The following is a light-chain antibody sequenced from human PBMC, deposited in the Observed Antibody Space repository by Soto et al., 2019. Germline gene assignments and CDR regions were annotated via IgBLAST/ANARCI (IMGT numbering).Light chain of an antibody. Sequence: EIVMTQSPPTLSVSPGEGVALSCRASQNIISNLAWYQQKPGQAPRLLIYGASARATGIPDRFSGGGSGAEYTLTISSLQSEDFAVYYCQQYDKWPRTFGQGTKVDIK. CDR3: QQYDKWPRT. CDR2: GAS. V-gene: IGKV3-15*01. J-gene: IGKJ1*01. CDR1: QNIISN.